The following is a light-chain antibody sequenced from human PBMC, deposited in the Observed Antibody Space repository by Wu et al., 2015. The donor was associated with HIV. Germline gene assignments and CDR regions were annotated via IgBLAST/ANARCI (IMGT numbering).Light chain of an antibody. V-gene: IGKV3-11*01. Sequence: EIVLTQFPVTLSLSPGERATLSCRASQSVSSYLAWYQLKPGQAPRLLIYDASNRATGIPARFSGSGSGTDFTLTISSLEPEDFAVYYCQQRSNWPPITFGQGTRLEXK. CDR3: QQRSNWPPIT. CDR1: QSVSSY. CDR2: DAS. J-gene: IGKJ5*01.